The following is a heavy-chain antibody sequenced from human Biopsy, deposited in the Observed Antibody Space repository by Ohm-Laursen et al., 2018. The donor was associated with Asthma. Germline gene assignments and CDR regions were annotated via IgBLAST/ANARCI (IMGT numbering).Heavy chain of an antibody. CDR2: IWYDGSNK. CDR1: GSSFSSYG. J-gene: IGHJ3*02. CDR3: AKERYYDFWSGYPI. V-gene: IGHV3-30*18. D-gene: IGHD3-3*01. Sequence: SLRLSCAASGSSFSSYGMHWVRQAPGKGLEWVAVIWYDGSNKYYADSVKGRFTISRDNSKNTLYLQMNSLRAEDTAVYYCAKERYYDFWSGYPIWGQGTMVTVSS.